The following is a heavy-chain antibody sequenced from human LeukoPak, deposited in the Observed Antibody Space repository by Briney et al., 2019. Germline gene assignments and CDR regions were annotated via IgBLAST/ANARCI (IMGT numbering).Heavy chain of an antibody. Sequence: GASVKVSCKASGYTFTTYGISWVRQAPGQGHDWMGWVSGNEGNTNYAQKLQGRVTMTTDTATNTAHMELTSLRSDDTAVYYCARDFYHSGTNCYDVSDVWGQGTMVSVCS. CDR3: ARDFYHSGTNCYDVSDV. CDR2: VSGNEGNT. D-gene: IGHD1-26*01. J-gene: IGHJ3*01. V-gene: IGHV1-18*01. CDR1: GYTFTTYG.